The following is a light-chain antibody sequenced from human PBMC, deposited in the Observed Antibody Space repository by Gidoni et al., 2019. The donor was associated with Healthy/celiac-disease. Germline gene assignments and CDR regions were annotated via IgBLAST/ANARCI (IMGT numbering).Light chain of an antibody. Sequence: SYVLPQPPSVSVAPGQTARSTCGGNNTGSKSVHWYQQKPGQAPVLVVYDDRDRPPGIPERFSGSNSGNTATLTISRVEAGYEADYYGQVWDSSSDHVVFGGGTKLTVL. CDR3: QVWDSSSDHVV. CDR1: NTGSKS. J-gene: IGLJ2*01. CDR2: DDR. V-gene: IGLV3-21*02.